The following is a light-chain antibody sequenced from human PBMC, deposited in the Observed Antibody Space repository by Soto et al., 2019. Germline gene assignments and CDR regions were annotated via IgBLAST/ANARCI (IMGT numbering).Light chain of an antibody. J-gene: IGKJ1*01. Sequence: DIQMTQSPSSLSASVGDRVTIACRASQSISNYLNWYQQKPGKAPNLLIYTASSLQSGVPSRFSGSGSGTDFTLSISSLQPANFAKYYCQQSYSAPPGTLGQGTKVDIK. V-gene: IGKV1-39*01. CDR3: QQSYSAPPGT. CDR2: TAS. CDR1: QSISNY.